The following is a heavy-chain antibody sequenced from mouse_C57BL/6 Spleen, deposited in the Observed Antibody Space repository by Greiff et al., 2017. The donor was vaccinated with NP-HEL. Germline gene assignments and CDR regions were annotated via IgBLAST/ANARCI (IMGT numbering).Heavy chain of an antibody. CDR2: INPYNGGT. J-gene: IGHJ1*03. Sequence: VQLQQSGPVLVKPGASVKMSCKASGYTFTDYYMNWVKQSHGKSLEWIGVINPYNGGTSYNQKFKGKATLTVDKSSSTAYMELNSLTSEDSAVYYCATIRSGYFDVWGTGTTVTVSS. V-gene: IGHV1-19*01. CDR3: ATIRSGYFDV. D-gene: IGHD1-1*01. CDR1: GYTFTDYY.